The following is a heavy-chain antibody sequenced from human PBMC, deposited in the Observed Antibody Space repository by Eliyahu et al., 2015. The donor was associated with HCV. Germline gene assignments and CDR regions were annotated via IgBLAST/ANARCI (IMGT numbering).Heavy chain of an antibody. Sequence: QITLKESGPTLVKPTQTLTLTCTFSGSSLTTSGXGVGWIRXSPGKALEWLALIYWNDDKRYSPSLKTRLTITKDTSRDQVVLTMTNLDPLDTGTYYCGHNFGGVYWGGFDVWGHGTMVTVSS. CDR1: GSSLTTSGXG. CDR2: IYWNDDK. CDR3: GHNFGGVYWGGFDV. J-gene: IGHJ3*01. D-gene: IGHD2-21*01. V-gene: IGHV2-5*01.